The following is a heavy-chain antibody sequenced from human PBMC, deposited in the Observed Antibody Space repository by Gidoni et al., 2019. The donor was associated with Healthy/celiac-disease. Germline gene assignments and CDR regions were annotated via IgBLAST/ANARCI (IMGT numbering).Heavy chain of an antibody. J-gene: IGHJ6*02. D-gene: IGHD4-17*01. Sequence: QVQLVQSGAEVKKPGASVKVSCKASGYIFTGYYMHWVRQAPGQGLEWMGWINPNSGGTNYAQKFQGWVTMTRDTSISTAYMELSRLRSDDTAVYYCARLLVTTDYYGMDVWGQGTTVTVSS. V-gene: IGHV1-2*04. CDR1: GYIFTGYY. CDR3: ARLLVTTDYYGMDV. CDR2: INPNSGGT.